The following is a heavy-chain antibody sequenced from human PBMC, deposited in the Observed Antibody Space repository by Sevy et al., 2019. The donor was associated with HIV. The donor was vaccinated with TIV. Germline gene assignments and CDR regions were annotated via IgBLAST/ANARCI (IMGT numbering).Heavy chain of an antibody. D-gene: IGHD1-1*01. V-gene: IGHV3-53*01. CDR2: IYSGGTT. J-gene: IGHJ3*02. Sequence: GGSLRLSCAASGFTVSSNYMSWIHQAPGKGLEWVSVIYSGGTTHYTDSVKGRFTISRDNSKNTLYFQMNSLRAEDTAVYYCARQGQLDDAFDIWGQGTMVTVSS. CDR3: ARQGQLDDAFDI. CDR1: GFTVSSNY.